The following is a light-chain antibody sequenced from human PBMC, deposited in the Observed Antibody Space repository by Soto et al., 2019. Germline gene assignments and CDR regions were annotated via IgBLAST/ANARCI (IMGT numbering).Light chain of an antibody. CDR3: QQYKTYAIT. CDR1: QSISSSY. CDR2: DAS. J-gene: IGKJ5*01. Sequence: EIVLTQSPATLSLSPGARAPLSCRASQSISSSYLAWYQQKPGQAPRLLIYDASSRATGIPDRFSGSGSGTEFTLTIFSLQPDDFAAYYCQQYKTYAITFGQGTRLEI. V-gene: IGKV3D-20*02.